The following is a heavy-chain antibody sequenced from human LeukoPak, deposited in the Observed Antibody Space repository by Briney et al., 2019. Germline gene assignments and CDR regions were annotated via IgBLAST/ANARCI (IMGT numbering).Heavy chain of an antibody. CDR3: ARRGGSTATGYYFDY. V-gene: IGHV3-11*06. D-gene: IGHD3-10*01. J-gene: IGHJ4*02. Sequence: PGGSLRLSCAASGXTFSDYYLSWIRQAPGKGLESVLYISSSTSYTNYADSVKGRFTISRENTKNSLYLHMNSLRGEDTAVYYCARRGGSTATGYYFDYWGQGTLVTVSA. CDR1: GXTFSDYY. CDR2: ISSSTSYT.